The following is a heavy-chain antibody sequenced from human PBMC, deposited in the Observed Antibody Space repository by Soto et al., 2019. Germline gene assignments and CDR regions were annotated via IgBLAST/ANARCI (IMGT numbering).Heavy chain of an antibody. CDR1: GFTFGDYA. D-gene: IGHD4-17*01. J-gene: IGHJ6*03. CDR2: IRSKAYGGTT. V-gene: IGHV3-49*03. CDR3: TNSYGDYVSGQYYYYYMDV. Sequence: GGSLRLSCTASGFTFGDYAMSWFRQAPGKGLEWVGFIRSKAYGGTTEYAASVKGRFTISRDDSKSIAYLQMNSLKTEDTAVYYCTNSYGDYVSGQYYYYYMDVWGKGTTVTVSS.